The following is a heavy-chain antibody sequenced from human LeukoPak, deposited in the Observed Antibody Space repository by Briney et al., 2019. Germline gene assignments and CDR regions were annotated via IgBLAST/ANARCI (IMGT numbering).Heavy chain of an antibody. Sequence: PSETLSLTCTVSGGSISSYYWSWIRQPPGKGLEWIGDSYYSGSTYYNPSLKSRVTISVDTSKNQFSLKLSSVTAADTAVYYCARHEHIAAAPLDYWGQGTLVTVSS. V-gene: IGHV4-59*04. CDR1: GGSISSYY. CDR2: SYYSGST. J-gene: IGHJ4*02. CDR3: ARHEHIAAAPLDY. D-gene: IGHD6-13*01.